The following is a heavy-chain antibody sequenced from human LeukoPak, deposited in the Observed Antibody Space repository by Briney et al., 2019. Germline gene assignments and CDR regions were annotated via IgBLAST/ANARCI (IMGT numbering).Heavy chain of an antibody. V-gene: IGHV3-30*03. CDR2: ISYDGTNK. D-gene: IGHD3-10*01. CDR1: GFTFSSYG. Sequence: GGSLRLSCAASGFTFSSYGMHWVRQAPGKGLEWVALISYDGTNKYYADSVKGRFTISRDNSKNTLYLQMNSLRAEDTAVYYCARWGVYYYGSGSYKGGRAFDIWGQGTMVTVSS. J-gene: IGHJ3*02. CDR3: ARWGVYYYGSGSYKGGRAFDI.